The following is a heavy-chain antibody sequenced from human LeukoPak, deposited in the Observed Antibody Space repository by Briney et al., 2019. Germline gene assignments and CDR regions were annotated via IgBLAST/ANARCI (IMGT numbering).Heavy chain of an antibody. Sequence: SETLSLTCTVSGGSISSYYWSWIRQPAGKGLEWIGRIYTSGSTNYNPSLKSRVTMSVDTSKNQFSLKLSSVTAADTAVYYCARDDSSSSSQRYFDLWGRGTLVTVSS. D-gene: IGHD6-6*01. CDR1: GGSISSYY. CDR2: IYTSGST. CDR3: ARDDSSSSSQRYFDL. J-gene: IGHJ2*01. V-gene: IGHV4-4*07.